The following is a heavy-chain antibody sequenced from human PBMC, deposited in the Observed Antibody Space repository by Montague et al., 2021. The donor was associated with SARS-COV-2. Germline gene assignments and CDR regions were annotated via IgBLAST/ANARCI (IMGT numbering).Heavy chain of an antibody. V-gene: IGHV4-59*02. Sequence: SETLSLTCTVSGASVGSFYWSWVRQSPDNRLEWIGYIYSSGITKYNPSLESRVSMSLDASKTQFSLSLRSVTAADTAIYYCAGTYSRTLDFQHWGQGTLATVSP. J-gene: IGHJ1*01. CDR2: IYSSGIT. D-gene: IGHD1-26*01. CDR1: GASVGSFY. CDR3: AGTYSRTLDFQH.